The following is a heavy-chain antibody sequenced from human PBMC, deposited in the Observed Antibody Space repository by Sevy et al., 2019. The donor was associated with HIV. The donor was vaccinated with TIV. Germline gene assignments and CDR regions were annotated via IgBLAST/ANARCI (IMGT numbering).Heavy chain of an antibody. V-gene: IGHV3-43*01. J-gene: IGHJ6*02. Sequence: GGSLRLSCAGSGITFDDSTMHWVRQAPGKGLEWVSVISWDGGITYYADSVKGRFTISRDNNENSLYLQMNSLRTEDPALYYCAKDRKGVLRFLEWGGGMDVWGQGTTVTVSS. D-gene: IGHD3-3*01. CDR2: ISWDGGIT. CDR3: AKDRKGVLRFLEWGGGMDV. CDR1: GITFDDST.